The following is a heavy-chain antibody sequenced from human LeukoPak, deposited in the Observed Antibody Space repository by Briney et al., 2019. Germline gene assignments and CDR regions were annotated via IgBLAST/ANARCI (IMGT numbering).Heavy chain of an antibody. D-gene: IGHD3-16*01. V-gene: IGHV3-23*01. CDR3: AKDIQGEN. Sequence: PGGSLRLSCAASGFTFSFAAMTWVRQGPGKGLEWVSLISASGGSTYYADSVKGRFTISRDNSKNTVYLQMNSLRAEDTALYYCAKDIQGENWGQGTLVTVSS. CDR1: GFTFSFAA. CDR2: ISASGGST. J-gene: IGHJ4*02.